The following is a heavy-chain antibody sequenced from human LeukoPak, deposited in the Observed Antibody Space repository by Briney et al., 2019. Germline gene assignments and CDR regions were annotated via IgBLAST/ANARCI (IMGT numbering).Heavy chain of an antibody. CDR3: AREEKREYYFDY. D-gene: IGHD3-10*01. J-gene: IGHJ4*02. V-gene: IGHV1-3*01. CDR2: INAGNGNT. CDR1: GGTFSSYA. Sequence: ASVKVSCKASGGTFSSYAISWVRQAPGQGLEWMGWINAGNGNTKYSQKFQGRVTITRDTSASTAYMELSSLRSEDTAVYYCAREEKREYYFDYWGQGTLVTVSS.